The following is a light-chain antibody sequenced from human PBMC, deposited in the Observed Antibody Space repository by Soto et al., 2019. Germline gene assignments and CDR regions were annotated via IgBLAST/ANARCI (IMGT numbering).Light chain of an antibody. V-gene: IGKV3-11*01. CDR3: QQRGYWPRT. Sequence: VLTQSPGTLSLSPGDTATLSCRASEGVGSFLAWYRQKPGQPPRLLIYDASYRANGIPARFSGSGSATEFILTINSLEPEDFAVYYCQQRGYWPRTFGQGTTLEI. CDR2: DAS. J-gene: IGKJ2*01. CDR1: EGVGSF.